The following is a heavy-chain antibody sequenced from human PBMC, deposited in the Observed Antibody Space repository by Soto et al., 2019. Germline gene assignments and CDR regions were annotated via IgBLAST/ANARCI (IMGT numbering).Heavy chain of an antibody. Sequence: QVQLQESGPGLVTPSQTLSLTCTVSGGSISSGGYYWSWLRQHPGNVLEWIGYIYYSGSTYYNPSLKSRVTISVDTSKNQFSLKLSSVTAADTAVYYCARDWRGGFDYGGQGTLVTVSS. CDR2: IYYSGST. J-gene: IGHJ4*02. V-gene: IGHV4-31*03. CDR1: GGSISSGGYY. D-gene: IGHD3-3*01. CDR3: ARDWRGGFDY.